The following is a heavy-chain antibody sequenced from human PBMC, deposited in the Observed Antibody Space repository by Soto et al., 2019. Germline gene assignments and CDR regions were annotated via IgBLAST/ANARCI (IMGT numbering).Heavy chain of an antibody. J-gene: IGHJ6*02. V-gene: IGHV4-34*01. CDR3: ARGMYCSGGSCYSGRGFYYYYGMDV. Sequence: PSETLSLTCAVYGGSFSGYYWSWIRQPPGKGLEWIGEINHGGSTNYNPSLKSRVTISVDTSKNQFSLKLSSVTAADTAVYYCARGMYCSGGSCYSGRGFYYYYGMDVWGQGTTVTVSS. D-gene: IGHD2-15*01. CDR1: GGSFSGYY. CDR2: INHGGST.